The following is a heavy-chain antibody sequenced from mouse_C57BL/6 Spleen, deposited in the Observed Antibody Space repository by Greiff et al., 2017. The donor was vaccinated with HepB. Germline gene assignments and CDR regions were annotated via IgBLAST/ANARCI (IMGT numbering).Heavy chain of an antibody. D-gene: IGHD3-2*02. CDR2: IYPGSGNT. Sequence: QVQLQQSGAELVRPGASVKLSCKASGYTFTDYYINWVKQRPGQGLEWIARIYPGSGNTYYNEKFKGKATLTAEKSSSTAYMQLSSLTSEDSAVYFCARGGQLRLTWFAYWGQGTLVTVSA. CDR1: GYTFTDYY. V-gene: IGHV1-76*01. CDR3: ARGGQLRLTWFAY. J-gene: IGHJ3*01.